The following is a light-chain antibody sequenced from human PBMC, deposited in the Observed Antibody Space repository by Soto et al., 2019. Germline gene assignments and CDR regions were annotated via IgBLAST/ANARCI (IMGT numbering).Light chain of an antibody. CDR1: SSDVGGYNY. CDR3: SSYTSSSTLLV. J-gene: IGLJ2*01. CDR2: EVS. Sequence: QTVVTQPASVSGSPGQSITISCTGTSSDVGGYNYVSWYQRHPGKAPKLMIYEVSNRPSGVSNRFSGSKSGNTASLTISGLQAEDEADYYCSSYTSSSTLLVFGGGTKVTVL. V-gene: IGLV2-14*01.